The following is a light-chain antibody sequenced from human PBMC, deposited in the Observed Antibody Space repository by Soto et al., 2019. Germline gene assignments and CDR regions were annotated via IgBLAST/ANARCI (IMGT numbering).Light chain of an antibody. V-gene: IGKV1-39*01. J-gene: IGKJ2*01. CDR3: QQSYTTPYT. Sequence: DIQMTQSPSSLSASVGGRVTITCRASQSIRSYLNWYHQKPGKTPQLLIYGASNLQSGAPSRFTGSGAGTHFTPTISSLQPEDFATFYCQQSYTTPYTFGQGTKLDIK. CDR2: GAS. CDR1: QSIRSY.